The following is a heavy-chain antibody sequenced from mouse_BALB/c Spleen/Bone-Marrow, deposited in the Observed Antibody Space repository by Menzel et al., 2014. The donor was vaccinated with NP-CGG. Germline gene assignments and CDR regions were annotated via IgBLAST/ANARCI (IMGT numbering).Heavy chain of an antibody. V-gene: IGHV1S135*01. CDR2: IDPYTGGT. D-gene: IGHD3-1*01. J-gene: IGHJ2*01. Sequence: EVKLMESGPELVKPGASVKVSCKASGYAFTSYNMYWVKQSHGKSLERIGYIDPYTGGTFYNQKFKGKATLTVDKSSSTAYMHLNSLTSEDSAVYYCARNLGYGYFDYWGQGTTLTVSS. CDR1: GYAFTSYN. CDR3: ARNLGYGYFDY.